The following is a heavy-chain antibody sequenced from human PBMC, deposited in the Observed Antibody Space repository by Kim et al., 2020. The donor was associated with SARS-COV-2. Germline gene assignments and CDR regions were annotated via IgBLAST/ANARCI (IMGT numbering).Heavy chain of an antibody. Sequence: YVDPVKGRFTISRDHAKNSLYLQMNSLRAGDTAMYYCARSAVGLGFCLILYWGQGTLVTVPS. D-gene: IGHD2-15*01. V-gene: IGHV3-7*01. CDR3: ARSAVGLGFCLILY. J-gene: IGHJ4*02.